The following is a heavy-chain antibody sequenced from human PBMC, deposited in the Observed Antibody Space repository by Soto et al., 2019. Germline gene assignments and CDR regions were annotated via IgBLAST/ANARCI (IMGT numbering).Heavy chain of an antibody. CDR1: GFTVSSNY. V-gene: IGHV3-53*01. CDR2: IYSGGST. Sequence: GGSLRLSCAASGFTVSSNYMSWVRQAPGKGLEWVSVIYSGGSTYYADSVKGRFTISRDNSKNTLYLQMNSLRAEDTAVYYCARDDAYCSGGSCWTGYYGMDVWGQGTTVTVSS. J-gene: IGHJ6*02. CDR3: ARDDAYCSGGSCWTGYYGMDV. D-gene: IGHD2-15*01.